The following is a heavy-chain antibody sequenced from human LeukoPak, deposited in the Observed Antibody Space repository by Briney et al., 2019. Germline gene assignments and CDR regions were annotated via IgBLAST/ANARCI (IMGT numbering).Heavy chain of an antibody. D-gene: IGHD2-15*01. Sequence: GGSLRLSCAASGFIFSNYAMTWVRQAPGKGLEWVSAISNNGGYTYYADSVQGRFTISRDNSKSTLCLQTNSLRAEDTAVYYCAKQLGYCSDGSCYFPYWGQGTLVTVSS. J-gene: IGHJ4*02. CDR3: AKQLGYCSDGSCYFPY. V-gene: IGHV3-23*01. CDR2: ISNNGGYT. CDR1: GFIFSNYA.